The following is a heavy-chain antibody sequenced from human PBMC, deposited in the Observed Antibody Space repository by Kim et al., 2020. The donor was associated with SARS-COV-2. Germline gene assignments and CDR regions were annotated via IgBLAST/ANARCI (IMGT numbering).Heavy chain of an antibody. D-gene: IGHD3-22*01. CDR3: ATRITMSDGTYFDS. Sequence: ASVKVSCKVSGYTLSKLSMHWVRQAPGKGLEWMGGSDPDDGKKIYAQRFQGRVTMTDDTSTDTAYMDLRSLRSDDTAVYYCATRITMSDGTYFDSWGQGT. CDR1: GYTLSKLS. J-gene: IGHJ4*02. V-gene: IGHV1-24*01. CDR2: SDPDDGKK.